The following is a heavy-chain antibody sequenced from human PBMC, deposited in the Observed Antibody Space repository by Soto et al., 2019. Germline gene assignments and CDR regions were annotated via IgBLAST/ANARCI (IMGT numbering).Heavy chain of an antibody. CDR3: ARWWSGSRQGFDP. D-gene: IGHD3-3*01. Sequence: QVQLQESGPGLVKPSQTLSLTCTVSGGSISRGDYYWSWIRQHPGKGLAWIGYIYYSGSPYYNPSLKSRVTIAVDTSQNPSSLKRRSVTAADTAVYYCARWWSGSRQGFDPWGQGTLVTVAS. J-gene: IGHJ5*02. CDR1: GGSISRGDYY. CDR2: IYYSGSP. V-gene: IGHV4-31*03.